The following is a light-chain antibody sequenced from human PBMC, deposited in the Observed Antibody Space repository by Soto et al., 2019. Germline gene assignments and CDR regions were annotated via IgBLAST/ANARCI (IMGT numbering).Light chain of an antibody. CDR1: SSNIGNNA. J-gene: IGLJ2*01. CDR3: AAWDDSLNAVV. Sequence: QSVVTQPPSVSEAPRRRVTISCSGSSSNIGNNAVNWYQQLPGKAPKLLIYYDDLLPSGVSDRFSGSKSVTSASLAIIGLQSEEEADYYCAAWDDSLNAVVFGGGTKLTVL. V-gene: IGLV1-36*01. CDR2: YDD.